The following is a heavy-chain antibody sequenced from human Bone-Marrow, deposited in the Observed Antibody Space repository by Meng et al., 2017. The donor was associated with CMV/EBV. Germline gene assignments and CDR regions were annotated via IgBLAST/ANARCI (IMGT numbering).Heavy chain of an antibody. Sequence: GSLRLSCTASGGSISSYYWSWIRQPPGKGLEWIGYIYYSGSTNYNPSLKSRVTISVDTSKNQYSLKLSSVTAADTAVYYCARAPYCGGDCYWDGWYFDLWGRGTLVTVSS. J-gene: IGHJ2*01. D-gene: IGHD2-21*01. CDR1: GGSISSYY. V-gene: IGHV4-59*01. CDR3: ARAPYCGGDCYWDGWYFDL. CDR2: IYYSGST.